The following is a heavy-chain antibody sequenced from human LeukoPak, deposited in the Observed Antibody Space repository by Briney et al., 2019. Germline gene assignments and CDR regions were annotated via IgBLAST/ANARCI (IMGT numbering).Heavy chain of an antibody. V-gene: IGHV3-21*01. D-gene: IGHD7-27*01. J-gene: IGHJ3*02. CDR3: AREAPGDEAFDI. CDR1: GFTFSSYS. CDR2: ISSRSSYI. Sequence: SGGSLRLSCAASGFTFSSYSMSWVRQAPGKGLEWVSSISSRSSYIYYADSVKGRFTISRDNAKNSLHLQMNSLRVEDTGIYYCAREAPGDEAFDIWGQGTMVTVSS.